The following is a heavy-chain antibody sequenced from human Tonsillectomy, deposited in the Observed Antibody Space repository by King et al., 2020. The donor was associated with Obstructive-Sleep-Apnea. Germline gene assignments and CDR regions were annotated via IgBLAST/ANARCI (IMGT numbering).Heavy chain of an antibody. D-gene: IGHD2-2*01. CDR2: IIPILGIA. CDR1: GGTFSSYV. Sequence: VQLVESGAEVKKPGSSVKVSCKASGGTFSSYVISWVRQAPGQGLEWMGGIIPILGIANYAQKFQGRVMLTADKSTSTAYMELSSLRSEDTAVYYCARQKPEIPAYGMDVWGQGTTVTVSS. V-gene: IGHV1-69*09. J-gene: IGHJ6*02. CDR3: ARQKPEIPAYGMDV.